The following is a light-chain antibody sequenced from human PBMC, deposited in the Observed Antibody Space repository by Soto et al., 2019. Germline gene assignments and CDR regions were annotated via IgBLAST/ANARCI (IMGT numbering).Light chain of an antibody. Sequence: QLVLAQSPSASASLGASVNLTCTLSSGHSSYAIAWHQQQPEKGPRYLMKLNSDGSHNKGDGIPDRFSGSSSGAERYLSIPAFQSEGGANYFWGSGGTAIRVFGGG. CDR2: LNSDGSH. CDR1: SGHSSYA. V-gene: IGLV4-69*01. J-gene: IGLJ3*02. CDR3: GSGGTAIRV.